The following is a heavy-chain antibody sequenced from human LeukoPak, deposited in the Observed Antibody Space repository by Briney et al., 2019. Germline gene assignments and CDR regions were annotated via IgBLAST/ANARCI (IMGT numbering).Heavy chain of an antibody. V-gene: IGHV1-18*04. CDR2: ISAYNGNT. Sequence: EASVKVSCKASGYTFTSYGISWVRQAPGRGLEWMGWISAYNGNTNYAQKLQGRVTMTTDTSTSTAYMELRSLRSDDTAVYYCARDCRGYSYGCDDAFDIWGQGTMVTVSS. D-gene: IGHD5-18*01. J-gene: IGHJ3*02. CDR1: GYTFTSYG. CDR3: ARDCRGYSYGCDDAFDI.